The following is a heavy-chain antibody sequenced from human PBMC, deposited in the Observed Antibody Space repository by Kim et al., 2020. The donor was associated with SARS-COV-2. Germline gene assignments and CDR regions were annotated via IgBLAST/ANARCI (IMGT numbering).Heavy chain of an antibody. CDR3: AREFRFGEFDFAY. J-gene: IGHJ4*02. V-gene: IGHV3-33*01. D-gene: IGHD3-10*01. Sequence: YADSVKARFTISRDNSKNTLYLQMNSLRAEDTALYYCAREFRFGEFDFAYWGQGTLVTVSS.